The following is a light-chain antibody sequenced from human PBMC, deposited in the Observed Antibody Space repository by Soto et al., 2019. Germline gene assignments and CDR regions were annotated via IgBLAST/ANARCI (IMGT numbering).Light chain of an antibody. CDR3: VYYAGSSTYF. CDR1: SSDVGNYNL. J-gene: IGLJ1*01. V-gene: IGLV2-23*01. Sequence: QSALTQPASVSGSAGQSITISCTGTSSDVGNYNLVSWYLHHPGKAPKLLIYEDTKRPSGVSNRFSGSRSGNPASQTVSGLQAEDETAYYCVYYAGSSTYFFGTGPKVTVL. CDR2: EDT.